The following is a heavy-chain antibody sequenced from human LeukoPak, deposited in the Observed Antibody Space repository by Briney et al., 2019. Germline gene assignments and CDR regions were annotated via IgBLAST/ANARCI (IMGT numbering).Heavy chain of an antibody. Sequence: SETLSLTCTVSGGSTSSYYWSWIRQPPGKGLEWIGYIYYSGSTNYNPSLKSRVTISVDTSKNQFSLKLSSVTAADTAVYYCATSTSGYSYAKYWGQGTLVTVSS. CDR2: IYYSGST. CDR3: ATSTSGYSYAKY. V-gene: IGHV4-59*01. CDR1: GGSTSSYY. D-gene: IGHD5-18*01. J-gene: IGHJ4*02.